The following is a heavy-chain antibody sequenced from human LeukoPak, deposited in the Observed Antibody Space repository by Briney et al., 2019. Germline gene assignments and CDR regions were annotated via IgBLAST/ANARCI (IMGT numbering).Heavy chain of an antibody. CDR1: GGSISNYY. Sequence: PSETLSLTCTVSGGSISNYYWSWIRQPPGKGQEWIGYIYYSGSTNYNPSLKSRVTMSVDTSKNQFSLKLSSVTAADTAVYYCARSTMVRGVRGYGMDVWGQGTTVTVSS. CDR3: ARSTMVRGVRGYGMDV. CDR2: IYYSGST. D-gene: IGHD3-10*01. V-gene: IGHV4-59*12. J-gene: IGHJ6*02.